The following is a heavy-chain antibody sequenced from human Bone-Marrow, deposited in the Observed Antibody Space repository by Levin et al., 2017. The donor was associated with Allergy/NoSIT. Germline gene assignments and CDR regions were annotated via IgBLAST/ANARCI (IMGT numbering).Heavy chain of an antibody. CDR3: ARVATVPDGSPNYFDY. CDR2: IYRAGPT. D-gene: IGHD3-10*01. CDR1: GLPVSGNY. V-gene: IGHV3-53*01. Sequence: PGGSLRLSCAASGLPVSGNYMTWVRQASGKGLEWVSIIYRAGPTYYADSVKGRFTISRDISKNILYLHMNSLRVEDTAVYFCARVATVPDGSPNYFDYWGQGTLVTVSS. J-gene: IGHJ4*02.